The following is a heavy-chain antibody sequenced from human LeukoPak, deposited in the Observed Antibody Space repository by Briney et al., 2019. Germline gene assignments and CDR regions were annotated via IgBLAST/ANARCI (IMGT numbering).Heavy chain of an antibody. D-gene: IGHD3-22*01. CDR3: AKETLDYYDSSGYYYDY. CDR2: ISSSSSYI. CDR1: GFTFSSYS. V-gene: IGHV3-21*01. Sequence: KPGGSLRLSCAASGFTFSSYSMNWVRQAPGKGLEWVSSISSSSSYIYYADSVKGRFTISRDNSKNTLYLQMNSLRAEDTAVYCCAKETLDYYDSSGYYYDYWGQGTLVTVSS. J-gene: IGHJ4*02.